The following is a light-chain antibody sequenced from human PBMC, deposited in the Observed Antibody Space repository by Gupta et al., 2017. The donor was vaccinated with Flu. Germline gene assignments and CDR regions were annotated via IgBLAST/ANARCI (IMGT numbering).Light chain of an antibody. CDR1: QSVSSSY. V-gene: IGKV3-20*01. CDR3: QQNGRSSWT. CDR2: GAS. J-gene: IGKJ1*01. Sequence: EIVLTQSPGTLSLSPGESATLSCRASQSVSSSYLAWFQQKPGQAPRLLMYGASRRAAGSPDRFSGSGSGTDFTLTISRLEPEDFAVYFCQQNGRSSWTFGQGTKVEIK.